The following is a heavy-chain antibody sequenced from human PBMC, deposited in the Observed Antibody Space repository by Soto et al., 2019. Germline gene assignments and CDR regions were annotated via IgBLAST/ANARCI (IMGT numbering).Heavy chain of an antibody. CDR2: IFRTENT. Sequence: GGSLRLSCAVSGFTIRSTDLSWVRQAPGKGLEWVSVIFRTENTFYTDSVKGRFTISRDTSETMVYLQMTNLKAEDTAVYYCARDLGHCSNGRCSAHLDLWGQGTLVTVSS. CDR3: ARDLGHCSNGRCSAHLDL. J-gene: IGHJ4*02. D-gene: IGHD2-8*01. V-gene: IGHV3-53*01. CDR1: GFTIRSTD.